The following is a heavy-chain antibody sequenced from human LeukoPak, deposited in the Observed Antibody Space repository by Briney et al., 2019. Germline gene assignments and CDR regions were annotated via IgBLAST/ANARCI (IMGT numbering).Heavy chain of an antibody. CDR3: ARAERLQQLVYYYYYMDV. J-gene: IGHJ6*03. V-gene: IGHV3-21*01. CDR1: GFTFSSYS. Sequence: KPGGSLRLSCAASGFTFSSYSMNWVRQAPGKGLEWVSSISSSSSYIYYADSVKGRFTISRDNAKNSLYLQMNSLRAEDTAVYYCARAERLQQLVYYYYYMDVWGKGTTVTVSS. CDR2: ISSSSSYI. D-gene: IGHD6-6*01.